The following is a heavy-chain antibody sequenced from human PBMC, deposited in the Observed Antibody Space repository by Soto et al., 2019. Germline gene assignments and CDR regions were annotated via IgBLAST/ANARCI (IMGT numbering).Heavy chain of an antibody. V-gene: IGHV1-18*04. Sequence: GASVKVSCKASGYTFTSYGLNWVRRASGQWLELMGRIATHDGSAVSAQSLQGRLILTRDSFTNTAYMELGGLTSDDTGLYYCWRNHGDGSKNFWGQGTLVTVSS. J-gene: IGHJ4*02. CDR3: WRNHGDGSKNF. D-gene: IGHD3-22*01. CDR2: IATHDGSA. CDR1: GYTFTSYG.